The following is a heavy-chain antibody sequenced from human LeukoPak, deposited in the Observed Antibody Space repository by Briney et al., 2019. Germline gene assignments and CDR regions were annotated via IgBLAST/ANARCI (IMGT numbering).Heavy chain of an antibody. CDR1: GFTFSSYW. CDR2: INSEGSST. J-gene: IGHJ4*02. Sequence: GGSLRLSCAASGFTFSSYWIHWVRQAPGKGLVWVSRINSEGSSTIYADSVKGRFTISRDNAKNTLFLQMNSLGADDTAVYYCARTIPYSSSFDYWGQGTLVTVSS. V-gene: IGHV3-74*01. D-gene: IGHD6-13*01. CDR3: ARTIPYSSSFDY.